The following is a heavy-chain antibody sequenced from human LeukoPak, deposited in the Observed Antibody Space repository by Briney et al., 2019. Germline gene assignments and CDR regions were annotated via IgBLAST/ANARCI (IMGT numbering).Heavy chain of an antibody. CDR1: GFTFSTYA. V-gene: IGHV3-30-3*01. D-gene: IGHD1-26*01. Sequence: PGRSLRLSCVASGFTFSTYAVHWVRQAPGKGLEWVAVISYDGSNKYYTDSVKGRFTISRDNSKNTLYLQINSLRAEDTAVYYCARRDGIVGVLYYFDYWGQGTLVTVSS. CDR2: ISYDGSNK. CDR3: ARRDGIVGVLYYFDY. J-gene: IGHJ4*02.